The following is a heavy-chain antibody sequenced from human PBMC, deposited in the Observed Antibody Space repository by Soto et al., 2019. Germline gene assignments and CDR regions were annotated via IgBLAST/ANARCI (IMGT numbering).Heavy chain of an antibody. CDR2: INHSGST. CDR3: ARTYSSGWYLGY. CDR1: GGSFSGYY. Sequence: PSETLSRTCAVYGGSFSGYYWSWIRQPPGKGLEWIGEINHSGSTNYNPSLKSRVTISVDTSKNQFSLKLSSVTAADTAVYYCARTYSSGWYLGYWGQGTLVTVS. D-gene: IGHD6-19*01. V-gene: IGHV4-34*01. J-gene: IGHJ4*02.